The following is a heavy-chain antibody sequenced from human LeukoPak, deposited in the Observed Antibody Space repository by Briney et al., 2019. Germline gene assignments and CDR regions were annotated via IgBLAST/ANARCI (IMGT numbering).Heavy chain of an antibody. CDR2: INSDGSST. J-gene: IGHJ4*02. CDR1: GFTFSSYW. Sequence: LTGGSLRLSCAASGFTFSSYWMHWVRQAPGKGLVWVSRINSDGSSTSYADSVKGRFTISRDNAKNTLYLQMNSLRAVDTAVYYCARDAAPIFGVVIEIDYWGQGTLVTVSS. CDR3: ARDAAPIFGVVIEIDY. V-gene: IGHV3-74*01. D-gene: IGHD3-3*01.